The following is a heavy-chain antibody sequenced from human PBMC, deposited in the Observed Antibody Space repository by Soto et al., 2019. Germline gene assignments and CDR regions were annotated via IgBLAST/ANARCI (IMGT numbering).Heavy chain of an antibody. V-gene: IGHV1-18*01. CDR1: GYAFTGYG. J-gene: IGHJ4*02. CDR2: ISGYNGNT. D-gene: IGHD4-17*01. Sequence: GASVKVTSKASGYAFTGYGISWVRQAPGQGLEWMGWISGYNGNTDYAQKLQGRVSMTTDASTTTAYMELRSLRSDDTAVYYCARDYGGKGDSWGQGTQVTVSS. CDR3: ARDYGGKGDS.